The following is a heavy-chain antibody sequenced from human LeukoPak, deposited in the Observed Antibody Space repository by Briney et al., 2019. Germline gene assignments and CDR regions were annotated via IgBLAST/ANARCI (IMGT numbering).Heavy chain of an antibody. CDR1: GGSVSGNSAV. D-gene: IGHD1-26*01. CDR3: ARVSSPWSPRDAFDI. Sequence: SQTLSLTCAISGGSVSGNSAVWNWIRQSPSRGLEWLGRTYYKSKWYNDYAVSVKSRITINPDTSKNQFSLQLNSLTPEDTAVYYCARVSSPWSPRDAFDIWGQGTMVTVSS. CDR2: TYYKSKWYN. V-gene: IGHV6-1*01. J-gene: IGHJ3*02.